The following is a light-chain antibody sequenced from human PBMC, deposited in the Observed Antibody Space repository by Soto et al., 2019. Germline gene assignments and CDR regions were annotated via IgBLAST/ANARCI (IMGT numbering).Light chain of an antibody. CDR2: EVN. CDR3: CSYAGSYTFYV. Sequence: QSALTQPASVSGSPGQSITISCAGTSSDVGSYNFVSWYQQDPGKAPKLMIYEVNKRPSGVSNRFSGSKSGNTASLTISGLQAEDEADYYCCSYAGSYTFYVFGTGTKLTVL. CDR1: SSDVGSYNF. J-gene: IGLJ1*01. V-gene: IGLV2-23*02.